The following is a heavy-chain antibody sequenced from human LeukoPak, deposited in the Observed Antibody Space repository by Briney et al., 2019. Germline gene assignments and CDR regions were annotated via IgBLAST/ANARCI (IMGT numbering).Heavy chain of an antibody. CDR2: IYHSGST. CDR1: GGSISSGGYS. Sequence: PSETLSLTCAVSGGSISSGGYSWSWIRQPPGKGLEWIGYIYHSGSTYYNPSLKSRVTISVDRSKNQFSLKLSSVTAADTAVYYCARAQDYYGSGSYYMGYFDYWGQGTLVTVSS. D-gene: IGHD3-10*01. V-gene: IGHV4-30-2*01. J-gene: IGHJ4*02. CDR3: ARAQDYYGSGSYYMGYFDY.